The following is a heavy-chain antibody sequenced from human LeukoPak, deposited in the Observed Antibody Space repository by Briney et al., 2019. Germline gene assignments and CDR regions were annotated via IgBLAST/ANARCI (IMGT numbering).Heavy chain of an antibody. CDR2: IYSGGST. J-gene: IGHJ4*02. CDR1: GFTVSSNY. V-gene: IGHV3-66*01. D-gene: IGHD4-17*01. CDR3: ARDHYGDYVTDY. Sequence: GGSLRLSCAASGFTVSSNYMSWVRQAPGKGLEWVSVIYSGGSTYYADSVKGRFTISRDSSKNTLYLQMNSLRAEDTAVYYCARDHYGDYVTDYWGQGTLVTVSS.